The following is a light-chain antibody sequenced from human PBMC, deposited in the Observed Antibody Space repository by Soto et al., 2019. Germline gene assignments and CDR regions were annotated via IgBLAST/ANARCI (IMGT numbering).Light chain of an antibody. Sequence: EILLTQSPATLSLSPWEIATLTCRASQSVSNFLAWYQHKPGQAPRLLIYDASIRAAGVPARFSGSGSGTDFSLTISSLEPEDFAIYYCQQRSIWPPWTFGQGTKVDIK. CDR3: QQRSIWPPWT. CDR1: QSVSNF. CDR2: DAS. V-gene: IGKV3-11*01. J-gene: IGKJ1*01.